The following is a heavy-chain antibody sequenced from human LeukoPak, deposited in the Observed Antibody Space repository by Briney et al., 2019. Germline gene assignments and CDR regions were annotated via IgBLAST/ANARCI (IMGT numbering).Heavy chain of an antibody. CDR1: GFTFSGYS. J-gene: IGHJ6*03. CDR2: ISSSSSYI. D-gene: IGHD1-1*01. Sequence: PGGSLRLSCAASGFTFSGYSMNWVRQAPGKGLEWVSSISSSSSYIYYADSVKGRFTISRDNAKNSLYLQMNSLRAEDTAVYYCARDLDGDYYYMDVWGKGTTVTISS. CDR3: ARDLDGDYYYMDV. V-gene: IGHV3-21*01.